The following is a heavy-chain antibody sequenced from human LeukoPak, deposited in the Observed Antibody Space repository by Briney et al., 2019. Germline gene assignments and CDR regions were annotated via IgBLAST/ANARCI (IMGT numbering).Heavy chain of an antibody. D-gene: IGHD6-19*01. CDR1: GFTFSSYA. CDR3: AKDSSGWSYFDY. Sequence: GSLRLSCAASGFTFSSYAMSWVRPAPGKGLEWVSAISGSGGSTYYADSVKGRFTISRDNSKNTLYLQTNSLRAEDTAVYYCAKDSSGWSYFDYWGQGTLVTVSS. J-gene: IGHJ4*02. CDR2: ISGSGGST. V-gene: IGHV3-23*01.